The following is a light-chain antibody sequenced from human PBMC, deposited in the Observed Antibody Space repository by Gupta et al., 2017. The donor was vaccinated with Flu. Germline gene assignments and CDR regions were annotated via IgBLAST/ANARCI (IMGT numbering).Light chain of an antibody. J-gene: IGKJ4*01. CDR3: QQRSVSLS. Sequence: EIVLTQSPATLSLSPGERAYLSCRASHSVSNFLAWYQQKPHQAPRLLINDASNRAAGIPARCSGGGATRVFTLMISSLEQEDSAVYYCQQRSVSLSLGGGTRVQIK. CDR2: DAS. V-gene: IGKV3-11*02. CDR1: HSVSNF.